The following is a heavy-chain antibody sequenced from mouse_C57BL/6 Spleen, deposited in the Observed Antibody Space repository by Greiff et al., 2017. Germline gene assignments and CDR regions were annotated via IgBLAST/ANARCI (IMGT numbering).Heavy chain of an antibody. CDR1: GYTFTSYW. CDR3: ARGYYGSSYRFDY. J-gene: IGHJ2*01. Sequence: QVQLQQPGAELVRPGSSVKLSCKASGYTFTSYWMHWVKQRPIQGLEWIGNIDPSDSDTHYNQKFKDKATLTVDKSSSTAYMQLSSLTSEDSAVYFCARGYYGSSYRFDYWGQGTTLTVYS. CDR2: IDPSDSDT. D-gene: IGHD1-1*01. V-gene: IGHV1-52*01.